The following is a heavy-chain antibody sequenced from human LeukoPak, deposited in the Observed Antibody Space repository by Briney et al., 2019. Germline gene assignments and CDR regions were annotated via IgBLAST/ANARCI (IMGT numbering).Heavy chain of an antibody. Sequence: SETLSLTCTVSGGSISSYYWSWIRQPAGKGLGWIGRISTSGSNYNPSLKSRVTMSVDTSKNQFSLKLRSVTAADTAVYYCAREGRGSTPGYWGQGTLVTVSS. CDR3: AREGRGSTPGY. V-gene: IGHV4-4*07. CDR1: GGSISSYY. D-gene: IGHD2-15*01. J-gene: IGHJ4*02. CDR2: ISTSGS.